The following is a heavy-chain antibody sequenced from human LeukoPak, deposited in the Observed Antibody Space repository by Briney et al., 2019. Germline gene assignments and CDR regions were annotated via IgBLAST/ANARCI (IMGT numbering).Heavy chain of an antibody. Sequence: GSLRLSCAASGFTVSSNYMSWVRQPPGKGLEWIGDINHSGSTNYNPSLKSRVTISVDTSKNQFSLKLSSVTAADTAVYYCARGRGTIFGVVIYNWFDPWGQGTLVTVSS. J-gene: IGHJ5*02. CDR2: INHSGST. V-gene: IGHV4-34*01. CDR1: GFTVSSNY. CDR3: ARGRGTIFGVVIYNWFDP. D-gene: IGHD3-3*01.